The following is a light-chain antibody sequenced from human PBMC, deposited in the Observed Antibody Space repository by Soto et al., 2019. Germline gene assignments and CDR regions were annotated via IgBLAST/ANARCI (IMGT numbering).Light chain of an antibody. CDR3: QHFGGSPPKYT. Sequence: WARSPATRLFSPGERAPSASRAGQRFSTNFLAWYQHKVGQAPRLLSFGASIRAAGTPDRFSGSGSGTDFTLTISRVEPEDFAVYYCQHFGGSPPKYTFGQGTKLEI. J-gene: IGKJ2*01. CDR1: QRFSTNF. V-gene: IGKV3-20*01. CDR2: GAS.